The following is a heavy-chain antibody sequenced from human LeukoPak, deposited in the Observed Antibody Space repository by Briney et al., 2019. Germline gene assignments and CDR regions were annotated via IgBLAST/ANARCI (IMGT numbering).Heavy chain of an antibody. J-gene: IGHJ4*02. CDR2: IYHSGST. Sequence: SGTLSLTCTVSGVSITSYYWSWIRQPPGKGLEWIGYIYHSGSTNYNPSLKSRVTISVDTSKNQFSLKLSSVTAADTAVYYCARGRYTYGGAVGDYFDYWGQGTLVTVFS. CDR1: GVSITSYY. V-gene: IGHV4-59*01. CDR3: ARGRYTYGGAVGDYFDY. D-gene: IGHD5-18*01.